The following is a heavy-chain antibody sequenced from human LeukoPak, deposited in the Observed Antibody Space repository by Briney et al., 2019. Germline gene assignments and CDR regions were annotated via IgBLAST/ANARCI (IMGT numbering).Heavy chain of an antibody. J-gene: IGHJ4*02. D-gene: IGHD5-18*01. Sequence: SETLSLTCTVSGGSISSYYWSWIRQPPGKGLEWIGYIYYSGSTNYNPSLKGRVTISVDTSKNQFSLKLSSVTAADTAEYYCARALPHRYSYGYGAFDYWGQGTLVTVSS. CDR1: GGSISSYY. CDR2: IYYSGST. CDR3: ARALPHRYSYGYGAFDY. V-gene: IGHV4-59*01.